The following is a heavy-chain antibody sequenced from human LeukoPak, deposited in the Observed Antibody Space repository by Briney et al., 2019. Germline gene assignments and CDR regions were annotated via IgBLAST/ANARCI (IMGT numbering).Heavy chain of an antibody. CDR3: AREGTLSSSWYRFDY. J-gene: IGHJ4*02. D-gene: IGHD6-13*01. V-gene: IGHV4-34*01. CDR1: GGSISSYY. Sequence: SETLSLTCTVSGGSISSYYWSWIRQPPGKGLEWIGEISHSGSTNYNPSLKSRVTISVDTSKNQFSLKLSSVTAADTAVYYCAREGTLSSSWYRFDYWGQGTLVTVSS. CDR2: ISHSGST.